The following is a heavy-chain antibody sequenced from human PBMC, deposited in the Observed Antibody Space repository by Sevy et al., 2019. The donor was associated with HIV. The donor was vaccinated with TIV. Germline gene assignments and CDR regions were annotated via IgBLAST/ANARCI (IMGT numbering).Heavy chain of an antibody. J-gene: IGHJ4*02. V-gene: IGHV3-11*01. D-gene: IGHD2-2*01. CDR2: FSSSGSTI. CDR3: ARDREDIVVVPAGY. CDR1: GFTFSDYY. Sequence: GGSLRLSCAASGFTFSDYYMSWIRQAPGKGLEWVSYFSSSGSTIYYADSVKGRFTISRDNAKNSLYLQMNSLRAEDTAVYYCARDREDIVVVPAGYWGQGTLVTVSS.